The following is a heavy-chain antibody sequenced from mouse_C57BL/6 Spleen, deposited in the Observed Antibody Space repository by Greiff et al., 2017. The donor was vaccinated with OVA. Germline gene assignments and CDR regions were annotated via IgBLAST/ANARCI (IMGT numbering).Heavy chain of an antibody. CDR3: ARVRDYDVAMDY. CDR2: ISYDGSN. CDR1: CFSFPRCFF. Sequence: LPASFPCLFPPSLSLSLTFSFSCFSFPRCFFSIFLPLFPGFILVWMGYISYDGSNNYNPSLNNRISISRDTSKNQVFLKLNSVTTEDTATYYCARVRDYDVAMDYWGQGTSVTVSS. D-gene: IGHD2-4*01. J-gene: IGHJ4*01. V-gene: IGHV3-6*01.